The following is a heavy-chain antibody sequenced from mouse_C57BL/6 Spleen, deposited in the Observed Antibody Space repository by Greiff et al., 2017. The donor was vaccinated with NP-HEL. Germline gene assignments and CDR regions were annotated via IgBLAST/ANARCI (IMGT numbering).Heavy chain of an antibody. D-gene: IGHD2-5*01. J-gene: IGHJ2*01. CDR1: GYTFTDYY. Sequence: EVQLQQSGPELVKPGASVKISCKASGYTFTDYYMNWVKQSHGKSLEWIGDINPNNGGTSYNQKFKGKATLTVDKSSSTAYMELRSLTSEDSAVYYCASYSNYPYYFDYWGQGTTLTVSS. CDR3: ASYSNYPYYFDY. CDR2: INPNNGGT. V-gene: IGHV1-26*01.